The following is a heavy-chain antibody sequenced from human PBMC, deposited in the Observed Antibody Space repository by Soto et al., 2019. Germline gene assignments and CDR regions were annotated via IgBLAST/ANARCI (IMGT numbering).Heavy chain of an antibody. CDR2: IYYSGST. CDR3: AGGYFDWLHYFDY. CDR1: GGSISSGGYY. J-gene: IGHJ4*02. V-gene: IGHV4-31*02. D-gene: IGHD3-9*01. Sequence: SETLSLTCTVSGGSISSGGYYWSWILQHPGKGLEWIGYIYYSGSTYYNPSLKSRLTISVDTSKNQFSLKLSSVTAADTAVYYCAGGYFDWLHYFDYWGQGTLVTVS.